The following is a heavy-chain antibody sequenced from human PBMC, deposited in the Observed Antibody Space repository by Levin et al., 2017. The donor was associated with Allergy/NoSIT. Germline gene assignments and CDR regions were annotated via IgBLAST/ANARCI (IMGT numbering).Heavy chain of an antibody. CDR3: ARDRRGYSTSSLSAFDY. J-gene: IGHJ4*02. D-gene: IGHD3-16*02. V-gene: IGHV1-46*01. CDR1: GYTFTSYY. Sequence: ASVKVSCKASGYTFTSYYMHWVRQAPGQGLEWMGIINPSGGSTSYAQKFQGRVTMTRDTSTSTVYMELSSLRSEDTAVYYCARDRRGYSTSSLSAFDYWGQGTLVTVSS. CDR2: INPSGGST.